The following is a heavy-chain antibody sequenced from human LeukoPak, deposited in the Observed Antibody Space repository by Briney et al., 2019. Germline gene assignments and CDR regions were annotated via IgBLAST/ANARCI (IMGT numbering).Heavy chain of an antibody. CDR3: ARQAIQLWPSDAFDI. D-gene: IGHD5-18*01. V-gene: IGHV5-51*01. CDR2: IYPGDSDT. J-gene: IGHJ3*02. Sequence: GESLKISCKGSGYSFTSYWIGWVRHMPGKGLEWMGIIYPGDSDTRYSPSFQGQVTISADKSISTAYLQWSSLKASDTAMYYCARQAIQLWPSDAFDIWGQGTMVTVSS. CDR1: GYSFTSYW.